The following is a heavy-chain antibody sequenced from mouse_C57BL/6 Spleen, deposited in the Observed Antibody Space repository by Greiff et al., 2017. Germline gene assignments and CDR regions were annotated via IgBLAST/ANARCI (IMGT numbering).Heavy chain of an antibody. Sequence: QVQLQQPGAELVRPGSSVSLSCKASGYTFTSYWVDWVKQRPGQGLVWIGNIYPSDSETHYNQKFKDKATLTVDKSSSTAYMQLSSLTSEDSAVYYCARHNYYSSSYGFAYWGQGTLVTVSA. CDR3: ARHNYYSSSYGFAY. D-gene: IGHD1-1*01. CDR1: GYTFTSYW. V-gene: IGHV1-61*01. J-gene: IGHJ3*01. CDR2: IYPSDSET.